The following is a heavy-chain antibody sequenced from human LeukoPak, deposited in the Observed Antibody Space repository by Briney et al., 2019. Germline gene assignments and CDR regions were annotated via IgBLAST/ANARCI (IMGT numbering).Heavy chain of an antibody. Sequence: KVSCKASGGTFSSYAISWGRQAPGQGLEWMGRIIPIFGTANYAQKFQGRVTITTDESTSTAYMELSSLRSEDTAVYYCAREGSQWYYDSSGYPGALGYWGQGTLVTVSS. CDR2: IIPIFGTA. CDR1: GGTFSSYA. J-gene: IGHJ4*02. V-gene: IGHV1-69*05. CDR3: AREGSQWYYDSSGYPGALGY. D-gene: IGHD3-22*01.